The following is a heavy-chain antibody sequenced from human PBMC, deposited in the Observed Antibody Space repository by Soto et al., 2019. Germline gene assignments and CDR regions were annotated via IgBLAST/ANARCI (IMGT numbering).Heavy chain of an antibody. J-gene: IGHJ5*02. CDR3: ARVGEDCSSTSCPNWFDP. V-gene: IGHV4-30-4*01. CDR2: IYYSGST. D-gene: IGHD2-2*01. Sequence: SETLSLTCTVSGGSISSGDYYWSWIRQPPGKGLEWIGYIYYSGSTYYNPSLKSRVTISVDTSKNQFSLKLSSVTAADTAVYYCARVGEDCSSTSCPNWFDPWGQGTLVTVSS. CDR1: GGSISSGDYY.